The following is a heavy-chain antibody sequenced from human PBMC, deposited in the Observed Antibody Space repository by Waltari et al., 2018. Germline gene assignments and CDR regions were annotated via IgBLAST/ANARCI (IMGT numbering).Heavy chain of an antibody. J-gene: IGHJ4*02. V-gene: IGHV3-7*01. CDR2: IKQDGSEK. CDR3: ARVAVVNVVIFDY. Sequence: EVQLVESGGGLVQPGGSLRLSCAASGFTFSSYWMSWVRQAPGKGLEWVANIKQDGSEKYYVDSVKGRFTISRDNAKNSLYLQMNSLRAEDTAVYYCARVAVVNVVIFDYWGQGTLVTVSS. CDR1: GFTFSSYW. D-gene: IGHD6-19*01.